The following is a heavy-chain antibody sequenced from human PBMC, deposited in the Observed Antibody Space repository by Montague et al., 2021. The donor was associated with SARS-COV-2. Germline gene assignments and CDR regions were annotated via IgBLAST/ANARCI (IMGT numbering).Heavy chain of an antibody. D-gene: IGHD3-10*01. V-gene: IGHV3-48*03. CDR1: GFTFSRHE. CDR3: ATLARGLFDHGMDV. CDR2: ITSDGGII. J-gene: IGHJ6*02. Sequence: SPRLSCAASGFTFSRHEVNWVRQAPGKGLEWVSYITSDGGIIYYADFVEGRFTISRDNAKNSLYLHMNSLRVGDTAVYYCATLARGLFDHGMDVWGQGTTVTVSS.